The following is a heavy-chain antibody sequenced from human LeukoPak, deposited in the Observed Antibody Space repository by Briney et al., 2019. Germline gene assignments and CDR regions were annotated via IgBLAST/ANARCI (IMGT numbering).Heavy chain of an antibody. CDR3: AREYSSSSGRRQNLNWFDP. V-gene: IGHV4-39*07. CDR1: GGSISSSSYY. D-gene: IGHD6-6*01. J-gene: IGHJ5*02. Sequence: PSETLSLTCTVSGGSISSSSYYWGWIRQPPGKGLEWFGSIYYSGSTYYNPSLKSRVTISVDTSKNQFSLKLSSVTAADTAVYYCAREYSSSSGRRQNLNWFDPWGQGTLVTVSS. CDR2: IYYSGST.